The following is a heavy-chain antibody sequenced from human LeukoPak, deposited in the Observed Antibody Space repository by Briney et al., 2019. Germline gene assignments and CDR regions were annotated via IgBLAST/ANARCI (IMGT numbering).Heavy chain of an antibody. CDR3: AREYSSSSYY. CDR2: IKQDGSET. V-gene: IGHV3-7*01. CDR1: GFTFSSYW. J-gene: IGHJ4*02. D-gene: IGHD6-6*01. Sequence: QPGGSLRLSCAASGFTFSSYWMSWVRQAPGKGLEWVANIKQDGSETYYVDSVKGRFTISRDNAKNSVYLQMNSLGAEDTAVYYCAREYSSSSYYWGQGTLVTVSS.